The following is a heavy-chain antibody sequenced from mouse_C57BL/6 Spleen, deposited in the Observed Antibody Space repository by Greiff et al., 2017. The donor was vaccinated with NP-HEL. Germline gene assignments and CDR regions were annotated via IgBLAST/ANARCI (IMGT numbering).Heavy chain of an antibody. J-gene: IGHJ1*03. CDR3: ERGVPRYFDV. V-gene: IGHV5-17*01. CDR1: GFTFSDYG. CDR2: ISSGSSTI. Sequence: EVKLMESGGGLVKPGGSLKLSCAASGFTFSDYGMHWVRQAPEKGLEWVAYISSGSSTIYYADTVKGRFTISRDNAKNTLCLQVTSLRSEDTAMYYCERGVPRYFDVWGTGTTVTVSS.